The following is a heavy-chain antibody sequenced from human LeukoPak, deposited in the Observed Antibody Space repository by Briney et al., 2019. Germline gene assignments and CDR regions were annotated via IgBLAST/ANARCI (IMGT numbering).Heavy chain of an antibody. CDR3: ARMLGSWYYFDY. Sequence: SETLSPTCAVYGGSFSGYYWSWIRQPPGKGLEWIGEINHSGSTNYNPSLKSRVTISVDTSKNQFSLKLSSVTAADTAVYYCARMLGSWYYFDYWGQGTLVTVSS. CDR1: GGSFSGYY. V-gene: IGHV4-34*01. D-gene: IGHD1-26*01. J-gene: IGHJ4*02. CDR2: INHSGST.